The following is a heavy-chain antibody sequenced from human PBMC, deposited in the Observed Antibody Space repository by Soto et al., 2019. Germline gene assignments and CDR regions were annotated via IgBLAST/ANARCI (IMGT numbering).Heavy chain of an antibody. J-gene: IGHJ4*02. V-gene: IGHV3-23*01. CDR3: AVLPIVATKGGFDY. D-gene: IGHD5-12*01. CDR2: ISGSGGST. CDR1: GFTFSSYA. Sequence: PGGSLRLSCAASGFTFSSYAMSWVRQAPGKGLEWVSAISGSGGSTYYADSVKGRFTISRDNSKNTLYLQMNSLRAEDTAVYYCAVLPIVATKGGFDYWGQGTLVTVSS.